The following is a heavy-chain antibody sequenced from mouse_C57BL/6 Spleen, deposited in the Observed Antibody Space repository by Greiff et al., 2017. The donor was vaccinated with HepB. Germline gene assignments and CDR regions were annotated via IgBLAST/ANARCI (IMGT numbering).Heavy chain of an antibody. J-gene: IGHJ2*01. CDR1: GFTFSDYY. V-gene: IGHV5-16*01. Sequence: DVKLVESEGGLVQPGSSMKLSCTASGFTFSDYYMAWVRQVPEKGLEWVANINYDGSSTYYLDSLKSRFIISRDNAKNILYLQMSSLKSEDTATYYCAREDYDYDEGFDYWGQGTTLTVSS. CDR3: AREDYDYDEGFDY. CDR2: INYDGSST. D-gene: IGHD2-4*01.